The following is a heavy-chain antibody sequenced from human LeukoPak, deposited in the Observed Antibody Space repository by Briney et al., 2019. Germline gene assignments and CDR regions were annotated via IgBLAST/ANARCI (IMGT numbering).Heavy chain of an antibody. CDR1: GFTFSSYS. D-gene: IGHD5-18*01. CDR3: ARDRVIVDTATDYYYYYMDV. J-gene: IGHJ6*03. Sequence: GGSLRLSCAASGFTFSSYSMNWVRQAPGKGLEWVSYISSSSSTIYYADSVKGRFTISRDNAKNSLYLQMNSLRAEDTAVYYCARDRVIVDTATDYYYYYMDVWGKGTTVTVSS. CDR2: ISSSSSTI. V-gene: IGHV3-48*01.